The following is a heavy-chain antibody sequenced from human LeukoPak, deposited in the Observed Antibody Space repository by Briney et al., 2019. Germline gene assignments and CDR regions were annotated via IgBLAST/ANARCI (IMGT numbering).Heavy chain of an antibody. CDR3: ARFISWFGGTTRSRWFDP. D-gene: IGHD3-10*01. CDR2: INHSGST. Sequence: SETLSLTCAVYGGSFSGYYWSWIRQPPGKGLEWIGEINHSGSTNYNPSLKSRVTISGDTSKNQFSLKLSSVTAADTAVYYCARFISWFGGTTRSRWFDPWGQGALVTVSS. J-gene: IGHJ5*02. CDR1: GGSFSGYY. V-gene: IGHV4-34*01.